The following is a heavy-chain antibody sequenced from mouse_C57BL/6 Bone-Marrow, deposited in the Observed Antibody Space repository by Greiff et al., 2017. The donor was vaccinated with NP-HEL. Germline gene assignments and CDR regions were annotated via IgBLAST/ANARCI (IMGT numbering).Heavy chain of an antibody. J-gene: IGHJ3*01. D-gene: IGHD2-4*01. CDR2: INPSTGGT. CDR3: ARGLDYDGSLFAY. V-gene: IGHV1-42*01. CDR1: GYSFTGYY. Sequence: VQLKQSGPELVKPGASVKISCKASGYSFTGYYMNWVKQSPEKSLEWIGEINPSTGGTTYNQKFKAKATLTVDKSSSTAYMQLKSLTSEDSAVYYCARGLDYDGSLFAYWGQGTLVTVSA.